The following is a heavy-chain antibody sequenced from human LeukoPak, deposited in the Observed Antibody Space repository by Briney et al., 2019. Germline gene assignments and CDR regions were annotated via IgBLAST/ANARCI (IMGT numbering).Heavy chain of an antibody. V-gene: IGHV1-18*04. Sequence: GASVKVSCKASGYTFTSYGISWVRQAPGQGLEWMGRINPYNGNTNYAQKLQGRVTMTTDTSTSTAYMEQRSLRSDDTAVYYCARDLVDDSSGYYLDDAFDIWGEGTMVTVSS. CDR1: GYTFTSYG. J-gene: IGHJ3*02. D-gene: IGHD3-22*01. CDR2: INPYNGNT. CDR3: ARDLVDDSSGYYLDDAFDI.